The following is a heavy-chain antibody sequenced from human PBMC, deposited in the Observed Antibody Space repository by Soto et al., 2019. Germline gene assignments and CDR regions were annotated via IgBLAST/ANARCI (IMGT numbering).Heavy chain of an antibody. CDR3: ARDIRWGYDSSGSKDAFDI. CDR1: GGSISSGGYY. Sequence: SETLSLTCTVSGGSISSGGYYWSWIRQHPGKGLEWIGYIYYSGSTYYNPSLKSRVTISVDTSKNQFSLKLSSVTAADTAVYYCARDIRWGYDSSGSKDAFDIWGQGTMVTVSS. V-gene: IGHV4-31*03. D-gene: IGHD3-22*01. CDR2: IYYSGST. J-gene: IGHJ3*02.